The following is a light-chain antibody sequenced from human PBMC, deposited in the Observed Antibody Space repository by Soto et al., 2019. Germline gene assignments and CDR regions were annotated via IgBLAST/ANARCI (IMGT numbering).Light chain of an antibody. V-gene: IGKV3-15*01. CDR1: QSISSN. Sequence: EIVMTQSPATLSVSPGDRATLSCGASQSISSNLAWYQQKPGQAPRLLIYGASTRATGIPARFSGSGSGTDFTLTISSRQSEDFAVYHCQQYNNWPPGGTLGPGTKLDIK. J-gene: IGKJ3*01. CDR2: GAS. CDR3: QQYNNWPPGGT.